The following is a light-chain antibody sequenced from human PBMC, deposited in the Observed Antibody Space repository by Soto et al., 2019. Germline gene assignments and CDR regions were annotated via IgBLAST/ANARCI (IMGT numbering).Light chain of an antibody. Sequence: DIQMTQSPSSVSASVGDRVTITCRASQSISSSLAWYQQKPGTVPKLLIYAASSLQSGVPSRFSGSGSGTEFTLSISSLQPEDFATYYCQQRNSFPITFGQGTRLEIK. V-gene: IGKV1-12*01. CDR1: QSISSS. CDR3: QQRNSFPIT. CDR2: AAS. J-gene: IGKJ5*01.